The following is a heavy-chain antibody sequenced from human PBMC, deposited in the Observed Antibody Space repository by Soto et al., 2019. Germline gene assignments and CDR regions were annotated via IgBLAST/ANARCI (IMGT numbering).Heavy chain of an antibody. J-gene: IGHJ5*02. V-gene: IGHV3-21*01. CDR3: ARAGRGRTIFGVVTNNWFDP. CDR2: ISSSSSYI. CDR1: GFTFSSYS. D-gene: IGHD3-3*01. Sequence: PGGSLRLSCAASGFTFSSYSMNWVRQAPGKGLEWVSSISSSSSYIYYADSVKGRFTISRDNAKNSLYLQMNSLRAEDTAVYYCARAGRGRTIFGVVTNNWFDPWGQGTLVTVSS.